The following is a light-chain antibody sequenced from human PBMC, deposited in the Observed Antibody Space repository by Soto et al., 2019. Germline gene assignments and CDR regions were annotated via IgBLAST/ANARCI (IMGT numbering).Light chain of an antibody. CDR1: SSDVGGYNY. CDR2: DVS. J-gene: IGLJ3*02. CDR3: SSYTSSSTLVV. Sequence: QSVLTQPASVSGSPGQSITISCTGTSSDVGGYNYVSWYQQHPGKAPKLMIHDVSNRPSGVPNRFSGSKSGNTASLTISGLQAEDEADYYCSSYTSSSTLVVFGGGTKLTVL. V-gene: IGLV2-14*01.